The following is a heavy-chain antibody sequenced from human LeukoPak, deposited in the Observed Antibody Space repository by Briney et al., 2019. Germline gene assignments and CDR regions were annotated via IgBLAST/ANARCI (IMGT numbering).Heavy chain of an antibody. V-gene: IGHV1-18*01. CDR1: GYTFTSYG. CDR2: ISTYNGNT. Sequence: SVKVSCKASGYTFTSYGISWVRQAPGQGLEWMGWISTYNGNTNYAQKLQGRVTMTTDTSTSTAYMELRSLRSDDTAVYYCAREVPGYYDFWSGYYRSNGMDVWGQGTTVTVSS. D-gene: IGHD3-3*01. J-gene: IGHJ6*02. CDR3: AREVPGYYDFWSGYYRSNGMDV.